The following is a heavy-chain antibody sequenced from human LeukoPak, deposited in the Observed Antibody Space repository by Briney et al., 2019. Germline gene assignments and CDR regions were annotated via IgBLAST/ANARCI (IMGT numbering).Heavy chain of an antibody. CDR1: GYTFTGYY. V-gene: IGHV1-2*02. Sequence: ASVKVSCKASGYTFTGYYMHWVRQAPGQGLEWMGWISPNSGGTNYAQKFQGRVTMTRDTSISTAYMELSRLRSDDTAVYYCARADTYYYDSSGFLGFGYYYGMDVWGQGTTVTVSS. CDR3: ARADTYYYDSSGFLGFGYYYGMDV. J-gene: IGHJ6*02. D-gene: IGHD3-22*01. CDR2: ISPNSGGT.